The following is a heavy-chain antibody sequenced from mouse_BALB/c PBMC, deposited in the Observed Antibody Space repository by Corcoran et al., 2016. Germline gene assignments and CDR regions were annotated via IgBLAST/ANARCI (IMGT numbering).Heavy chain of an antibody. D-gene: IGHD4-1*02. CDR3: ARSPIGTFDY. J-gene: IGHJ2*01. Sequence: QVQLQQSGAELAKPGASVKMSCKASGYTFTTYWIHWIKQRPGQGLEWIGYINPNTGSTHCTQKFKDKAKLTADKSSTTVYMQLNILTSDDSAVYYCARSPIGTFDYWGQGTTLTVSS. CDR2: INPNTGST. CDR1: GYTFTTYW. V-gene: IGHV1-7*01.